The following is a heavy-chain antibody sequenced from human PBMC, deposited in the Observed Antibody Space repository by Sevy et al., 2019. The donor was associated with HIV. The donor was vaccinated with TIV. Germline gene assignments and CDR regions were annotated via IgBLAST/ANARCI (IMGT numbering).Heavy chain of an antibody. V-gene: IGHV3-23*01. D-gene: IGHD3-16*01. Sequence: GGSRRLSCEGSGFTFRSSAMSWVRQAPGKGLEFVAAITDRCDVRYYADSVKGRFTISRDNSKNSMYLEMNSLRADDTAQYYCAKGQVDYFYWGQGTLVTVSS. J-gene: IGHJ4*02. CDR2: ITDRCDVR. CDR1: GFTFRSSA. CDR3: AKGQVDYFY.